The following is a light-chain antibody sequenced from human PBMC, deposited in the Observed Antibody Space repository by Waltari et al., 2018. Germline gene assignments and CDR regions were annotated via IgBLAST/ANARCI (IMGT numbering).Light chain of an antibody. Sequence: QPVLTPPPSASGTPGQRVTIPCAGSRSNLGEFGVHWYQHLPQTAPKLLIYSDYQRPSGVPDRFSGSKSGTSASLAISGLQSEDEADYYCATWDDSLNGVVFGGGTKLTVL. J-gene: IGLJ2*01. CDR2: SDY. CDR1: RSNLGEFG. V-gene: IGLV1-44*01. CDR3: ATWDDSLNGVV.